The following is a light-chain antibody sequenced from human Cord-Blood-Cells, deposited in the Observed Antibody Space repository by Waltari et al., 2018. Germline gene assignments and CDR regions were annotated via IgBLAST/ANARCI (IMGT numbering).Light chain of an antibody. CDR2: DVS. V-gene: IGLV2-14*01. J-gene: IGLJ3*02. Sequence: QSALTQPASVSGSPGQSITISCTGTSSDVGGYNYVSWYQQHPGKAPKLMIYDVSKRPPGVSDGFSGSKAGNTASLTISGLQAEDEADYYCSSYTSSSTWVFGGGTKLTVL. CDR3: SSYTSSSTWV. CDR1: SSDVGGYNY.